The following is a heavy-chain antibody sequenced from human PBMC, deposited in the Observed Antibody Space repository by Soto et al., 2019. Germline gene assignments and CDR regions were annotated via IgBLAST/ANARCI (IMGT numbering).Heavy chain of an antibody. J-gene: IGHJ5*02. V-gene: IGHV4-31*03. CDR1: GGSISSGGYY. CDR2: IYYSGST. CDR3: ARDRGSRGCSYGFFAP. Sequence: SETLSLTCTVSGGSISSGGYYWSWIRQHPGKGLEWIGYIYYSGSTYYNPSLKSRVTISVDTSKNQFSLKLSSVTAADTAVYYCARDRGSRGCSYGFFAPWGQGTLVTVSS. D-gene: IGHD5-18*01.